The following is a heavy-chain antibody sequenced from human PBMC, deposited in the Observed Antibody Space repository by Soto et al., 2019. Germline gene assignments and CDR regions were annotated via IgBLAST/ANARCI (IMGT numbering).Heavy chain of an antibody. D-gene: IGHD3-10*01. Sequence: GESLKISCAASGFTFSSYSMNWVRQAPGKGLEWVSSISSSSSYIYYADSVKGRFTISRDNAKNSLYLQMNSLRAEDTAVYYCARGNSDYYGSGLVNWFDPWGQGTLVTVSS. J-gene: IGHJ5*02. CDR3: ARGNSDYYGSGLVNWFDP. CDR2: ISSSSSYI. V-gene: IGHV3-21*01. CDR1: GFTFSSYS.